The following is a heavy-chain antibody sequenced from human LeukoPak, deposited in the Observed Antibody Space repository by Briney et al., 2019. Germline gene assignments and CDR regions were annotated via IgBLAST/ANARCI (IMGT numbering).Heavy chain of an antibody. J-gene: IGHJ4*02. Sequence: PGGSLRLSCEASGFTFSDFAMAWVRQAPGRGLEWVSGVLQSGGTTYYGDSVRGRFTISRDNSINTVYLQLHSLRVEDTAIYYCAKDGVRWDGYWEFDYWGQGALVTVSS. D-gene: IGHD5-24*01. CDR3: AKDGVRWDGYWEFDY. CDR2: VLQSGGTT. CDR1: GFTFSDFA. V-gene: IGHV3-23*01.